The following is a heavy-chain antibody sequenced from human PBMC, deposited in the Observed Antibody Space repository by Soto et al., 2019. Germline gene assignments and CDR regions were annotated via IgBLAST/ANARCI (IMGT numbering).Heavy chain of an antibody. J-gene: IGHJ4*02. Sequence: AGGSLRLSCAASGLTFSDYWMHWVRQAPGKGLVWVSRINSDGSSTSYADSVKGRFTVSRDNAKNTLYLQMNSLRAEDAAVYYCARLWMIRGVIYEYWGQGTLVTVSS. CDR1: GLTFSDYW. CDR3: ARLWMIRGVIYEY. D-gene: IGHD3-10*01. V-gene: IGHV3-74*01. CDR2: INSDGSST.